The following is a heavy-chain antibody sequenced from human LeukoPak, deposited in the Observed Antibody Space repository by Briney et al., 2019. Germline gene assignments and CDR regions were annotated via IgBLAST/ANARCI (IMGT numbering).Heavy chain of an antibody. Sequence: GSLRLSCAASGFTLSSYWMSWVRQAPGKGLEWVANIKQDGSEKYYVDSVKGRFTISRDNAKNSLYLEMNSLRAEDTAVYYCARADSNIAARRIGFDYWGQGTLVTVSS. V-gene: IGHV3-7*01. CDR3: ARADSNIAARRIGFDY. J-gene: IGHJ4*02. D-gene: IGHD6-6*01. CDR1: GFTLSSYW. CDR2: IKQDGSEK.